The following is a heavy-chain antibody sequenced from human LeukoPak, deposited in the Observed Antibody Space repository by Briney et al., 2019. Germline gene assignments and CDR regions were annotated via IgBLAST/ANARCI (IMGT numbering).Heavy chain of an antibody. CDR1: GFTFGSYA. J-gene: IGHJ6*02. CDR3: AKDWVLPSAISSYHYYGVDV. V-gene: IGHV3-23*01. D-gene: IGHD2-2*01. CDR2: ISGSGGST. Sequence: GGSLRLSCAASGFTFGSYAISWVRQAPGKGLEWVSGISGSGGSTNYADSVKGRFTISRDNSKNTLYLQMKSLRAEDTAVYYCAKDWVLPSAISSYHYYGVDVWGQGTTVTVSS.